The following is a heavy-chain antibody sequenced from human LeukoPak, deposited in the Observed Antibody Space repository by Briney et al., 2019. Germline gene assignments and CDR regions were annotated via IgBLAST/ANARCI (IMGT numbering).Heavy chain of an antibody. CDR2: IYPGDSDT. Sequence: GGSLKISWKGSGSSFTSYWIGWVRQMPGKGLEWMGIIYPGDSDTRHSPSFQDQVTFSADKSISTAYLQWSSLKASDTAMDYCARHLGTAMVSPLGYWGQGTLVTVSS. D-gene: IGHD5-18*01. CDR1: GSSFTSYW. CDR3: ARHLGTAMVSPLGY. J-gene: IGHJ4*02. V-gene: IGHV5-51*01.